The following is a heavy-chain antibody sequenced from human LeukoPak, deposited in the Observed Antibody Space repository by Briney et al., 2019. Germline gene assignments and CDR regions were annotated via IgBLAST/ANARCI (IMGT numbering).Heavy chain of an antibody. Sequence: ASVKVSCKASGYTFTGYYMHWVRQAPGQGLEWMGWINPNSGGTNYAQKFQGRVTMTRDTSISTAYMELSRLRSDDTAVYYCARGDIITILGVVILNWFDLWGQGTLVTVSS. CDR1: GYTFTGYY. J-gene: IGHJ5*02. CDR3: ARGDIITILGVVILNWFDL. CDR2: INPNSGGT. D-gene: IGHD3-3*01. V-gene: IGHV1-2*02.